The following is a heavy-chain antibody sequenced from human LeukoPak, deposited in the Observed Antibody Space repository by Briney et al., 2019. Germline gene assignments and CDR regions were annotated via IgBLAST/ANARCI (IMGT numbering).Heavy chain of an antibody. V-gene: IGHV1-2*02. CDR1: GYTFTGYY. J-gene: IGHJ5*02. CDR2: INPNSGGT. CDR3: AREALRNHWFDP. D-gene: IGHD3-3*01. Sequence: ASVKVSCKASGYTFTGYYMHWVRQAPGQGLEWMGWINPNSGGTNYAQKFQGRVTMTRDTSTSTAYMELSRLRSDDTAVYYCAREALRNHWFDPWGQGTLVTVSS.